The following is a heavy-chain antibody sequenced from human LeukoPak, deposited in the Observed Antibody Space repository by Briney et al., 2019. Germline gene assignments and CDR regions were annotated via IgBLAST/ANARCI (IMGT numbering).Heavy chain of an antibody. V-gene: IGHV3-49*04. J-gene: IGHJ5*02. CDR1: GFTFSSYG. Sequence: PGGSLRLSCAASGFTFSSYGMSWVRQAPGKGLEWVGFIRSKVYGETTEYAASVKGRFSISRDDSKRIVYVQMNSLKTEDTAVYYCTRTQYYNDSGSYYPFDPWGQGTLVTVSS. CDR2: IRSKVYGETT. D-gene: IGHD3-10*01. CDR3: TRTQYYNDSGSYYPFDP.